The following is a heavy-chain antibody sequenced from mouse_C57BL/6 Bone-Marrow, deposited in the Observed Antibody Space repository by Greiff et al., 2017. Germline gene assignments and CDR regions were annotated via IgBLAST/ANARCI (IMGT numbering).Heavy chain of an antibody. CDR3: AILSPYYYAIDY. V-gene: IGHV1-64*01. J-gene: IGHJ4*01. Sequence: VQLQQPGAELVKPGASVKLSCKASGYTFTSYPMHWVQQRPGKGLEWIGIFHPNSGNTNYNEKFKSKATLTVDKSSNTAYMQLSSLTSEYSAVYYCAILSPYYYAIDYWGPGTSVTVSS. CDR1: GYTFTSYP. CDR2: FHPNSGNT.